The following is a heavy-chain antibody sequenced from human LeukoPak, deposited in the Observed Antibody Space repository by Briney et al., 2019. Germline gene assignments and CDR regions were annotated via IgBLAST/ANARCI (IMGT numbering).Heavy chain of an antibody. CDR1: GFTVGSNY. V-gene: IGHV3-53*01. CDR2: IYSGGST. J-gene: IGHJ4*02. Sequence: GGSLRLSCAASGFTVGSNYMSWVRHAPGRGLEWVSVIYSGGSTYYPDSVKGRFNISRDNSKNTLYLQMNSLRAEDTAVYYCARDGGTYYYDSSGYYPQGYFDYWGQGTLVTVSS. CDR3: ARDGGTYYYDSSGYYPQGYFDY. D-gene: IGHD3-22*01.